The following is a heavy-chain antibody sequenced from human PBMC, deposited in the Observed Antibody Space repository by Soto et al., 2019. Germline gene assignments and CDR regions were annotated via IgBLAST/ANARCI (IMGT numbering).Heavy chain of an antibody. CDR1: GYTFASYD. V-gene: IGHV1-8*01. CDR2: MNPNSGNT. CDR3: ARGHDLWRGHYVDY. Sequence: ASVRVSCKASGYTFASYDINWVRQATGQGLEWMGWMNPNSGNTGYGQNFQGRVTMTRNTSISTAYMELSSLSSEDTAVYYCARGHDLWRGHYVDYWGQGTLVTVSS. D-gene: IGHD3-3*01. J-gene: IGHJ4*02.